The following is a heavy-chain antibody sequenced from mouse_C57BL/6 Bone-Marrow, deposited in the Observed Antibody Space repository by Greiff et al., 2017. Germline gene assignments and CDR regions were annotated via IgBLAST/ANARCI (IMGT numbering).Heavy chain of an antibody. D-gene: IGHD1-1*01. CDR1: GFTFSDSY. J-gene: IGHJ2*01. Sequence: EVQLVESEGGLVQPGSSMKLSCTASGFTFSDSYMAWVRQVPEKGLEWVANINYDGSSTYYLDSLKSRFIISRDNAKNILYLQMSSLKSEDTATYSCARVTTVVAYYFDYWGQGTTLTVSS. V-gene: IGHV5-16*01. CDR3: ARVTTVVAYYFDY. CDR2: INYDGSST.